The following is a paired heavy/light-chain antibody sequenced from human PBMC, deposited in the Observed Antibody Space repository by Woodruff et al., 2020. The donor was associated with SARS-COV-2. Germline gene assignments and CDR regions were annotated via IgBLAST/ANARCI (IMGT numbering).Heavy chain of an antibody. CDR2: ISSSSSYI. CDR3: ARDGRIETKYCSGGSCYPDY. V-gene: IGHV3-21*01. D-gene: IGHD2-15*01. J-gene: IGHJ4*02. CDR1: GFTFSSYS. Sequence: EVQLVESGGGLVKPGGSLRLSCAASGFTFSSYSMNWVRQAPGKGLEWVSSISSSSSYIYYADSVKGRFTISRDNAKNSLYLQMNSLRAEDTAVYYCARDGRIETKYCSGGSCYPDYWGQGTLVTVSS.
Light chain of an antibody. Sequence: EIVLTQSPATLSLSPGERATLSCRASQSVSSYLAWYQQKPGQAPRLLIYDASNRATGIPARFSGSGSGTDFTLTISSLEPEDFAVYYCQQRSNWPLLLTFGGGTKVEIK. J-gene: IGKJ4*01. CDR1: QSVSSY. V-gene: IGKV3-11*01. CDR2: DAS. CDR3: QQRSNWPLLLT.